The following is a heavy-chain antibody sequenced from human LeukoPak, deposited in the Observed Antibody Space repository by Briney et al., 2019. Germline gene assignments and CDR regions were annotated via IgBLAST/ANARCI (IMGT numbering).Heavy chain of an antibody. Sequence: ASVKVSCKASGYTFTSYDINWVRQATGQVLEWMGWMNPNSGNTGYAQKFQGRVTMTRNTSISTAYMELSSLRSEDTAVYYCARGRRGYSGSYHFWYWGQGTLVTVSS. CDR1: GYTFTSYD. CDR3: ARGRRGYSGSYHFWY. CDR2: MNPNSGNT. D-gene: IGHD1-26*01. J-gene: IGHJ4*02. V-gene: IGHV1-8*01.